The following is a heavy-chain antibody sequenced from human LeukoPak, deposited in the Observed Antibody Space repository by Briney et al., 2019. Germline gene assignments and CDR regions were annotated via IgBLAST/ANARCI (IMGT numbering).Heavy chain of an antibody. J-gene: IGHJ5*02. V-gene: IGHV4-59*01. CDR2: IYYSGST. CDR3: ARAQLSCRGGSCYPNWFDP. Sequence: PSENLSLTCTVSGGSMTSYYWSWIRQPPGKGLEWIGYIYYSGSTNSNSSLKSRVTISVHTSQNQFSLKLTSVTAADTAVYYCARAQLSCRGGSCYPNWFDPWGQGTLVTVSS. D-gene: IGHD2-15*01. CDR1: GGSMTSYY.